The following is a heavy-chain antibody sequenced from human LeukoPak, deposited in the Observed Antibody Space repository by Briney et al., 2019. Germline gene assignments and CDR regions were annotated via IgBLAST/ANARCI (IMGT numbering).Heavy chain of an antibody. CDR2: IYHTGST. D-gene: IGHD3-22*01. CDR3: ARVPSTNYYDSSGYWGYFDY. Sequence: PSETLSLTCTVSGYSISSGYYWGWIQQPPGMGLEWIGSIYHTGSTYYNPSLKSRVTISVDTSKNQFSLKLSSVTAADTAVYYCARVPSTNYYDSSGYWGYFDYWGQGTLVTVSS. J-gene: IGHJ4*02. CDR1: GYSISSGYY. V-gene: IGHV4-38-2*02.